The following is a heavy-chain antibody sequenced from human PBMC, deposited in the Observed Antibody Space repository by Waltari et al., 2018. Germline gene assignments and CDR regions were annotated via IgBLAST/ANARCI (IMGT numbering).Heavy chain of an antibody. V-gene: IGHV3-11*06. Sequence: QVQLVESGGGVVQPGRSLRLSCAASGFTFSDYYMSWIRQAPGKGLEWVSYISSSSSYTNYADSVKGRFTISRDNAKNSLYLQMNSLRAEDTAVYYCARDYYDSSGYYGMDVWGQGTTVTVSS. J-gene: IGHJ6*02. CDR1: GFTFSDYY. CDR3: ARDYYDSSGYYGMDV. D-gene: IGHD3-22*01. CDR2: ISSSSSYT.